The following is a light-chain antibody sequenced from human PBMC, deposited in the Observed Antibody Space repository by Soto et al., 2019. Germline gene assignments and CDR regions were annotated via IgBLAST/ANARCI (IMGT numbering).Light chain of an antibody. V-gene: IGLV2-14*01. CDR2: EVS. CDR1: SSDVGGYNY. J-gene: IGLJ2*01. CDR3: SSYTSSSTIVV. Sequence: QSALTQPASVSGSPGQSITISCTGTSSDVGGYNYVSWYQQHPGKDPKLMIYEVSNRPSGVSNRFSGSKSGNTASLTISGLQAEDEADYYCSSYTSSSTIVVFGGGTKLTVL.